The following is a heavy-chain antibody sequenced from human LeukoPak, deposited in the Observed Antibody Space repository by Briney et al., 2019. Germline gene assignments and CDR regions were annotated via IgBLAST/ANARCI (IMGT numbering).Heavy chain of an antibody. D-gene: IGHD2-15*01. CDR2: IYYSGST. J-gene: IGHJ3*02. CDR3: ARGFGSHDAFDI. V-gene: IGHV4-31*03. Sequence: SETLSLTCTVSGGSISSGGYYWSWIRQHPGKGLEWIGYIYYSGSTYYNPSLKSRVTISVDTSKNQFSLKLSSVTAADTAVYYCARGFGSHDAFDIWGQGTMVTVSS. CDR1: GGSISSGGYY.